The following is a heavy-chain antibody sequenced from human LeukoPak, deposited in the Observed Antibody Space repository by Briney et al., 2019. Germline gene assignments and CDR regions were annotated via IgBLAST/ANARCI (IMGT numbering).Heavy chain of an antibody. Sequence: PSEPLSLTCAVYGGSFSGYYWSWIRQPPGKGLEWIGEINHSGSTNYNPSLKSRVTISVDTSKNQFSLKLSSVTAADTAVYYCARTYDSGAEGLDYWGQGTLVTVSS. J-gene: IGHJ4*02. V-gene: IGHV4-34*01. CDR2: INHSGST. D-gene: IGHD3-22*01. CDR3: ARTYDSGAEGLDY. CDR1: GGSFSGYY.